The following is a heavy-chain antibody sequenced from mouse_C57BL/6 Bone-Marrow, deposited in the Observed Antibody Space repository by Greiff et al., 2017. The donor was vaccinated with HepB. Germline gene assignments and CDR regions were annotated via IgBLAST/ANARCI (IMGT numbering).Heavy chain of an antibody. Sequence: EVQVVESGPELVKPGASVKIPCKASGYTFTDYNMDWVKQSHGKSLEWIGDINPNNGGTIYNQKFKGKATLTVDKSSSTAYMERRSLTSEDTAVYYCARGGGLGPFPFAYWGQGTLVTVSA. CDR1: GYTFTDYN. D-gene: IGHD4-1*01. CDR2: INPNNGGT. CDR3: ARGGGLGPFPFAY. J-gene: IGHJ3*01. V-gene: IGHV1-18*01.